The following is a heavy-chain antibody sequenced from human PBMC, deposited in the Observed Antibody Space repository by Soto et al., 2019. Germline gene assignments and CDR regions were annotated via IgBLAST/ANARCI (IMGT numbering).Heavy chain of an antibody. CDR1: GFTFSNYA. CDR2: IHRSGRST. J-gene: IGHJ4*02. Sequence: EVQLLESGGGLVQPGGSLRLSCAASGFTFSNYAMNWVRQTPGKGLEWVSTIHRSGRSTYYADSVKGRFTISRDNSKNTLYLQRNSLRAEDTAVYFCAKEVDDYYDSSHNLDCWGRGTLVTGSS. CDR3: AKEVDDYYDSSHNLDC. D-gene: IGHD3-22*01. V-gene: IGHV3-23*05.